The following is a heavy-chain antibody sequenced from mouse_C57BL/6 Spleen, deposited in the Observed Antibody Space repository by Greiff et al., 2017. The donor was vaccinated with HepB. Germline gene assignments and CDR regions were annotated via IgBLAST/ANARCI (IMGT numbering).Heavy chain of an antibody. CDR2: IDPANGNT. V-gene: IGHV14-3*01. CDR3: ARSGYDYDRVTDAMDY. D-gene: IGHD2-4*01. Sequence: EVQLQESVAELVRPGASVKLSCTASGFNIKNTYMHWVKQRPEQGLEWIGRIDPANGNTKYAPKFKGKATITADTSSNTAYLQLSSLTSEDTAIYYCARSGYDYDRVTDAMDYWGQGTSVTVSS. CDR1: GFNIKNTY. J-gene: IGHJ4*01.